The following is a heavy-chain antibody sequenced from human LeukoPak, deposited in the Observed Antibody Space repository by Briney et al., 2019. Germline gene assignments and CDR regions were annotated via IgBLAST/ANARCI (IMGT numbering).Heavy chain of an antibody. V-gene: IGHV1-69*05. CDR1: GGTFSSYA. J-gene: IGHJ4*02. CDR3: APTKYSSSWSNFDY. CDR2: IIPIFGTA. Sequence: SVKVSCKASGGTFSSYAISWVRQAPGQGLEWMGGIIPIFGTANYAQKFQGRVTITRDTSASTAYMELSSLRSEDTAVYYCAPTKYSSSWSNFDYWGQGTLVTVSS. D-gene: IGHD6-13*01.